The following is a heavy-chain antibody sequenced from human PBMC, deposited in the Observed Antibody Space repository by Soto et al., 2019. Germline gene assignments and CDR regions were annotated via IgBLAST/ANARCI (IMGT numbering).Heavy chain of an antibody. J-gene: IGHJ3*02. CDR1: GGSISSGGYS. CDR3: ARVWGGAFDI. D-gene: IGHD3-10*01. V-gene: IGHV4-30-2*01. Sequence: SETLSLTCAVSGGSISSGGYSWSWIRQPPGRGLECIGYIYHSVSTYYNPSLKSRVTISVDRSKNQFSLKLSSVTAADTAVYYCARVWGGAFDIWGQGTMVTVSS. CDR2: IYHSVST.